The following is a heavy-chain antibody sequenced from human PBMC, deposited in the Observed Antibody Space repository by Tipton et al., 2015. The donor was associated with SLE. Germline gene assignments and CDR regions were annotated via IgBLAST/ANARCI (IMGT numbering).Heavy chain of an antibody. CDR1: GYTFTSYA. CDR3: AREVYSGSYYYYYGMDV. CDR2: ISPFNHNT. V-gene: IGHV1-18*01. J-gene: IGHJ6*02. D-gene: IGHD3-10*01. Sequence: QLVQSGAEVKKPGASVKVSCKASGYTFTSYAISWVRQAPGQGLEWMGWISPFNHNTDYAQKFQGRVTMTTDTSTSATYLELRSLRSDDTAVYYCAREVYSGSYYYYYGMDVWGQGTTVTISS.